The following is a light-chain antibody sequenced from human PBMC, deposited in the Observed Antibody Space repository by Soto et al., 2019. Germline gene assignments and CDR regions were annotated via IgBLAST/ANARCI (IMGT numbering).Light chain of an antibody. CDR1: QGISNH. V-gene: IGKV1-27*01. CDR2: AAS. CDR3: QKYNGAPRT. J-gene: IGKJ1*01. Sequence: DIQITQSPSSLSASVGDRVTMTCRASQGISNHLGWYQQKPGKVPQLLISAASTLQSGVPSRFSGSGSGTDFTLTMSSLQPEDVATYYCQKYNGAPRTFGQGTK.